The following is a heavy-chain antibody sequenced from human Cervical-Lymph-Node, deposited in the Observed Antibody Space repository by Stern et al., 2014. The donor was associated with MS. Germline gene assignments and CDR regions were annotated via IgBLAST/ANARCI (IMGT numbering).Heavy chain of an antibody. V-gene: IGHV3-30*18. J-gene: IGHJ4*02. Sequence: MQLVESGGGVVQPGRSLRLSCAASGFTFSSYGMHWVRQAPGKGLEWVAVISYDGSNKYYADSVKGRFTISRDNSKNTLYLQMNSLRAEDTAVYYCAKAGLHEGVTLDYWGQGTLVTVSS. CDR2: ISYDGSNK. CDR1: GFTFSSYG. D-gene: IGHD2-21*02. CDR3: AKAGLHEGVTLDY.